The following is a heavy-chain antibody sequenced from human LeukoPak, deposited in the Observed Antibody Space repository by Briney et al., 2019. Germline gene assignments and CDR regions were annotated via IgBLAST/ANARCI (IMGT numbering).Heavy chain of an antibody. CDR1: GGSIRSYY. CDR2: IYYSGST. Sequence: SETLSLTCTVSGGSIRSYYWSWIRQPPGKGLEWIGYIYYSGSTNYNPSLKSRVTISVDTSKNQFSLKLSSVTAADTAVYYCARGAAVAGILYFDYWGQGTLVTVSS. D-gene: IGHD6-19*01. J-gene: IGHJ4*02. V-gene: IGHV4-59*01. CDR3: ARGAAVAGILYFDY.